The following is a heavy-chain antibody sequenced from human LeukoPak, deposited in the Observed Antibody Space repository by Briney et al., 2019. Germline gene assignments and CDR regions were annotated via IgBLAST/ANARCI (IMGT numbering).Heavy chain of an antibody. D-gene: IGHD6-13*01. CDR1: GFTFDDSA. Sequence: GGSLRLSCAASGFTFDDSAMHWVRQVPGKGLEWVSGISRNSGSIGYADSVKGRFTISRDNAKNSLYLQMNSLRAEDTALYYCAKAGPRSWYNAFDIWGKGTMVTVSS. J-gene: IGHJ3*02. V-gene: IGHV3-9*01. CDR2: ISRNSGSI. CDR3: AKAGPRSWYNAFDI.